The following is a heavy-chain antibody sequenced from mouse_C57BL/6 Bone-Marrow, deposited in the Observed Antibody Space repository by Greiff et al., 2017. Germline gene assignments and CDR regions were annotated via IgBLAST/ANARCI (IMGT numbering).Heavy chain of an antibody. Sequence: VHVKQSGPELVKPGASVKISCKASGYSFTDYNMNWVKQSNGKSLEWIGVINPNYGTTSYNQKFKGKATLTVDQSSSTAYMQLNSLTSEDSAVYYCARSFYYGSLVAYWGQGTLVTVSA. CDR3: ARSFYYGSLVAY. J-gene: IGHJ3*01. D-gene: IGHD1-1*01. CDR1: GYSFTDYN. V-gene: IGHV1-39*01. CDR2: INPNYGTT.